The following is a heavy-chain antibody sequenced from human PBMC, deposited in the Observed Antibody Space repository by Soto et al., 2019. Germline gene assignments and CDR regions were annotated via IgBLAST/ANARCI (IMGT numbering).Heavy chain of an antibody. J-gene: IGHJ4*02. CDR2: IWYDGSNT. Sequence: GGSLRLSCEASGFIFSSFGMHWVRQAPGKGLEWVAHIWYDGSNTYYADSVKGRLTISRDNSRNTLYLQMNSLRAEDTAVYHCVRDLLGSGGHFDYWGQGTLVTVSS. D-gene: IGHD7-27*01. CDR1: GFIFSSFG. CDR3: VRDLLGSGGHFDY. V-gene: IGHV3-33*01.